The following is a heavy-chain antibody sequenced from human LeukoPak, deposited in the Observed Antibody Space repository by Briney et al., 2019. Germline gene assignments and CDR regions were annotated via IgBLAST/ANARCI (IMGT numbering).Heavy chain of an antibody. CDR2: INHSGST. CDR3: ARFRSPDY. V-gene: IGHV4-34*01. CDR1: GGSFSGYH. Sequence: SETLSLTCAVYGGSFSGYHWSWIRQPPGKGLEWIGEINHSGSTNYNPSLKSRVTISVDTSKNQFSLKLSSVTAADTAVYYCARFRSPDYWGQGTLVTVSS. J-gene: IGHJ4*02.